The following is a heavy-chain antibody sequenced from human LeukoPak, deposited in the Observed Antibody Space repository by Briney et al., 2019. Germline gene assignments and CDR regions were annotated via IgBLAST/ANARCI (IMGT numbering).Heavy chain of an antibody. CDR2: ISGSGGST. CDR1: GFTFGSYG. D-gene: IGHD6-19*01. J-gene: IGHJ4*02. V-gene: IGHV3-23*01. Sequence: QPGGSLRLSCAASGFTFGSYGMSWVRQAPGKGLEWVSAISGSGGSTYYADSVKGRFTISRDNSKNTLYLQMNSLRAEDTAVYYCAKERYSSGWYGYWGQGTLVTVSS. CDR3: AKERYSSGWYGY.